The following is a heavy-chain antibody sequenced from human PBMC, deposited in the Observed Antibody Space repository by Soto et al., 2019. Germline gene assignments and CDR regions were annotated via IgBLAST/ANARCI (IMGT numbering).Heavy chain of an antibody. CDR2: TTSSGSFI. CDR3: ARVPAASDRTAFYYVSKFFYFDY. Sequence: GGSLRLSCAAAGVTFSNSTMNWVRKAPGKGLEWVACTTSSGSFIYYADSMKGRFTISRDDAKKSLYLQMNSLRAEDTAVYYCARVPAASDRTAFYYVSKFFYFDYWGRGTQVTAPQ. J-gene: IGHJ4*02. V-gene: IGHV3-21*01. D-gene: IGHD3-22*01. CDR1: GVTFSNST.